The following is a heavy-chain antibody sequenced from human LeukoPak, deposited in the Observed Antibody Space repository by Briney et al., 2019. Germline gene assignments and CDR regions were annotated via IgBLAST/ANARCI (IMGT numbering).Heavy chain of an antibody. CDR2: INPSGGST. Sequence: ASVKVSCKASGYTFTSYYMHWVRQAPGQGLEWMGIINPSGGSTSYAQKFQGRVTMTRDTSTSTVYMELSSLRSEDTAVYYCARDLRSTNLGYYYYYGMDVWGQGTTVTVSS. V-gene: IGHV1-46*01. CDR3: ARDLRSTNLGYYYYYGMDV. CDR1: GYTFTSYY. D-gene: IGHD3-16*01. J-gene: IGHJ6*02.